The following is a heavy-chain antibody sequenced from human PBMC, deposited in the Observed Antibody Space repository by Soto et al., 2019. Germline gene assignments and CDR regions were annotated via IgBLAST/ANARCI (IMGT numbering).Heavy chain of an antibody. J-gene: IGHJ4*02. V-gene: IGHV3-48*01. D-gene: IGHD3-3*01. CDR2: ISSSSSTI. CDR3: ARVLHIRFLEWLLITPFDY. CDR1: GFTFSSYS. Sequence: PGGSLRLSCAASGFTFSSYSMNWVRQAPGKGLEWVSYISSSSSTIYYADSVKGRFTISRDNAKNSLYLQMNSLRAEDTAVYYCARVLHIRFLEWLLITPFDYWGQGTLVTVSS.